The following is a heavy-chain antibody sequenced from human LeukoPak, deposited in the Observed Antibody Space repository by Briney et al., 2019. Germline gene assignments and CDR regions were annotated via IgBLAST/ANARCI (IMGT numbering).Heavy chain of an antibody. D-gene: IGHD3-10*01. CDR1: GGSVSSGSYY. CDR3: ARLSYGSGSYYQAALDY. J-gene: IGHJ4*02. Sequence: SETLSLTCTVSGGSVSSGSYYWSWIRQPPGKGLEWIGYIYYSGSTNYNPSLKGRVTISVDTSKNQFSLKLSSVTAADTAVYYCARLSYGSGSYYQAALDYWGQGTLVTVSS. V-gene: IGHV4-61*01. CDR2: IYYSGST.